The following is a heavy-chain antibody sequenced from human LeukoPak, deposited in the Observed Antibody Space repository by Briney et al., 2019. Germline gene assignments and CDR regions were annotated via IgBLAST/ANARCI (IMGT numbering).Heavy chain of an antibody. CDR3: AKRPISGNDKSFDY. J-gene: IGHJ4*02. Sequence: GGSLRLSCAASGFTFSNFAMNWVRQAPGKGLEWVAFISYDGSIKSYADSVKGRFAVSRDNSKNTLYLQMNSLRVEDTAVYFCAKRPISGNDKSFDYWGQGTLVTVSS. V-gene: IGHV3-30*09. D-gene: IGHD3-3*01. CDR1: GFTFSNFA. CDR2: ISYDGSIK.